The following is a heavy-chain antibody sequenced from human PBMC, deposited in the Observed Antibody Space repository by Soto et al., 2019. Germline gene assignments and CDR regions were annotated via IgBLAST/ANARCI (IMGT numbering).Heavy chain of an antibody. CDR1: GDSVSSNRAA. J-gene: IGHJ4*02. Sequence: PSQTLPLTCAISGDSVSSNRAAWNWIRQSPSRGLEWLGRTYYRSKWYDDYAVSVKGRITINPDTSKNQFSLHLNSVTPEDTAVNYCASEGAASTDYGGNIDYWGPGTLVTVSS. CDR3: ASEGAASTDYGGNIDY. V-gene: IGHV6-1*01. CDR2: TYYRSKWYD. D-gene: IGHD2-15*01.